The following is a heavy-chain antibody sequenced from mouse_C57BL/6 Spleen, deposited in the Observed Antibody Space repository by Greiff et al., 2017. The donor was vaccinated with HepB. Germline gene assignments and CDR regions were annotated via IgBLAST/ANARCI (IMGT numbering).Heavy chain of an antibody. CDR1: GYTFTSYW. Sequence: VQLQQPGAELVRPGSSVKLSCKASGYTFTSYWMHWVKQRPIQGLEWIGNIDPSDSETHYNQKFKDKATLTVDKSSSTAYMQLSSLTSKDSAVYYCARSGYYYGSSYGWYFDVWGTGTTVTVSS. D-gene: IGHD1-1*01. CDR3: ARSGYYYGSSYGWYFDV. CDR2: IDPSDSET. V-gene: IGHV1-52*01. J-gene: IGHJ1*03.